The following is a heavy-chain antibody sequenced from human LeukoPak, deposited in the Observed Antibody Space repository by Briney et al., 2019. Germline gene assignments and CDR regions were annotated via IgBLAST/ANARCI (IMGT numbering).Heavy chain of an antibody. J-gene: IGHJ4*02. D-gene: IGHD2-2*01. CDR1: GFTFSSYG. V-gene: IGHV3-30*18. CDR2: ISYDGSNK. CDR3: AKGGAWGCSSTSCLYYFDY. Sequence: GGSLRLSCAASGFTFSSYGMHWVRQAPGKGLEWVAVISYDGSNKYYADSVKGRFTISRDNSKNTLYLQMNSLRAEDTAVYHCAKGGAWGCSSTSCLYYFDYWGQGTLVTVSS.